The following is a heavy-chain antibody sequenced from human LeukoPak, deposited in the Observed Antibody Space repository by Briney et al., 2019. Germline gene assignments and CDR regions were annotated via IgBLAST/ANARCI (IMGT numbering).Heavy chain of an antibody. Sequence: PGGSLRLSCAASGFTFSSYWMSWVRQAPGKGLEWVANIKQDGSEKNYVDSVKGRFTISRDNAKNSLDLQMNSLRAEDTAVYYCARESLLLWFGTREMDVWGQGTTVTVSS. J-gene: IGHJ6*02. CDR1: GFTFSSYW. CDR3: ARESLLLWFGTREMDV. D-gene: IGHD3-10*01. V-gene: IGHV3-7*01. CDR2: IKQDGSEK.